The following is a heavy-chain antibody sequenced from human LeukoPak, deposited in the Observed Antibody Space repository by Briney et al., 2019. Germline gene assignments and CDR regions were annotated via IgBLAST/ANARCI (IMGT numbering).Heavy chain of an antibody. Sequence: GGSLRLSCAASGFTFSRSAMNWVRQAPGKGLEWVSSFSASGGTTYYADSVKGRFTISRDNSKNTLYLQMNSLTAEDTAVYYCARANSATIPGVDPWGQGTLVTVSS. CDR3: ARANSATIPGVDP. D-gene: IGHD1-26*01. J-gene: IGHJ5*02. CDR2: FSASGGTT. V-gene: IGHV3-23*01. CDR1: GFTFSRSA.